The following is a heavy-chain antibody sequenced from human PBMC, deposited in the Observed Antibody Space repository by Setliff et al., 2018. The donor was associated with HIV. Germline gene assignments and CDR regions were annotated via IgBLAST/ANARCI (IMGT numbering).Heavy chain of an antibody. Sequence: SETLSLTCAGFGGSFSGYYWTWIRQPPGKGLEWIGEINRSGSTDYNPSLKSRVTISVDTSKRQFSLKLSSVTAADTAVYYCARGLDYYGSGSYLPLGYWGQGTLVTVSS. CDR1: GGSFSGYY. J-gene: IGHJ4*02. V-gene: IGHV4-34*01. CDR3: ARGLDYYGSGSYLPLGY. D-gene: IGHD3-10*01. CDR2: INRSGST.